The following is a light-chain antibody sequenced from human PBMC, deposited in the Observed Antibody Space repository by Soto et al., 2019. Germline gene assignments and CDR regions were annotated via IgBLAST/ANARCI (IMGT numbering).Light chain of an antibody. J-gene: IGKJ2*01. CDR1: QSVSSN. CDR2: GAS. CDR3: QHYNSWPFT. Sequence: EIVMTQSPVTLSVSPGERATLSCRASQSVSSNLAWYQQKPGQAPTLLIYGASARATGSPARFSGSGSGTEFTLTISSLQSEDFAVYYCQHYNSWPFTFGQGTKLEIK. V-gene: IGKV3-15*01.